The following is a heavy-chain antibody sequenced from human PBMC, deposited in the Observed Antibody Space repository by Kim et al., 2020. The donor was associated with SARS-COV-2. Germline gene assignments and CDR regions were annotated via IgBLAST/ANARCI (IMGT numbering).Heavy chain of an antibody. Sequence: GKTEYAAAVKGKFTISRDDSKSIAYLQMNSLKTEDTAVYYCTRDITGTDYWGQGTLVTVSS. CDR2: GKT. D-gene: IGHD1-20*01. J-gene: IGHJ4*02. CDR3: TRDITGTDY. V-gene: IGHV3-49*02.